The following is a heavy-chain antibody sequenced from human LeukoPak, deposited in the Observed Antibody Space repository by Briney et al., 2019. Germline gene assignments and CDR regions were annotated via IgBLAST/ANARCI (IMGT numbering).Heavy chain of an antibody. J-gene: IGHJ3*02. CDR3: ARAPKLPAYAFDI. CDR2: ISSSGTNI. V-gene: IGHV3-11*01. Sequence: PGGSPRLSCAASGFILSDYYMSWIRQAPGKGLEWFSYISSSGTNIYYVDSVKGRFTISRDNAKNSLYLQMNSLKTEDTAVYYCARAPKLPAYAFDIWGQGTMVTVSS. D-gene: IGHD6-6*01. CDR1: GFILSDYY.